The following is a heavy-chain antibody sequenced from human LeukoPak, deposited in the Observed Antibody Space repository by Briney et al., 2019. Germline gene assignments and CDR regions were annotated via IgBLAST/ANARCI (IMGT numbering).Heavy chain of an antibody. CDR2: ISSSGSTI. Sequence: AGGSLRLSCAASGFTFSSYEMNWVRQAPGKGLEWVSYISSSGSTIYYADSVKGRFTISRDNAKNSLYLQMNSLRAEDTAVYYCVREQWYRLDYWGQGTLVTVSS. CDR1: GFTFSSYE. V-gene: IGHV3-48*03. J-gene: IGHJ4*02. D-gene: IGHD6-19*01. CDR3: VREQWYRLDY.